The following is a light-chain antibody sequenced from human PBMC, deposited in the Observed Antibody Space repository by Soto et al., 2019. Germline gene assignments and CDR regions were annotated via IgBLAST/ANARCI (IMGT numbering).Light chain of an antibody. CDR2: SNN. Sequence: QSVLTQPPSASGTPGQRVTISCSGSSSNIGSNTVNWDQQLPGTAPKLLIYSNNQRPSGVPDRFSGSKSGTSASLAISGLQSEDEADYYCAAWDDSLNGRVFGTGTKVTVL. J-gene: IGLJ1*01. CDR1: SSNIGSNT. CDR3: AAWDDSLNGRV. V-gene: IGLV1-44*01.